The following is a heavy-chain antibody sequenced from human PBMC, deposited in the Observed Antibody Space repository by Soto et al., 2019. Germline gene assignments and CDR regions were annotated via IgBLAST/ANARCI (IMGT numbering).Heavy chain of an antibody. V-gene: IGHV4-31*03. CDR1: GGSIRSGGYF. CDR2: IYSTGST. CDR3: ARLNSGLYQSFDS. J-gene: IGHJ4*02. D-gene: IGHD2-8*01. Sequence: QVQLEASGPGLVKPSQTVSLTCSVSGGSIRSGGYFWTWIRQHPGKGLEYIGHIYSTGSTYYIPSLRSRLTMSLDTSKNQFSLNLTSVTAADPALYFCARLNSGLYQSFDSWGQGALVTVSS.